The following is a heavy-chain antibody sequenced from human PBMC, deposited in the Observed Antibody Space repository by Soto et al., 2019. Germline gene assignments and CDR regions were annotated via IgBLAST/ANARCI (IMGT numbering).Heavy chain of an antibody. CDR3: ARAGWSSSPGPYNWFDP. Sequence: ASVKVSCKASGYTFTGYYMHWVRQAPGQGLEWMGWINPNSGGTNYAQKFQGWATMTRDTSISTAYMGLSRLRSDDTAGYYCARAGWSSSPGPYNWFDPWGQGTLVTVSS. J-gene: IGHJ5*02. D-gene: IGHD6-6*01. CDR1: GYTFTGYY. CDR2: INPNSGGT. V-gene: IGHV1-2*04.